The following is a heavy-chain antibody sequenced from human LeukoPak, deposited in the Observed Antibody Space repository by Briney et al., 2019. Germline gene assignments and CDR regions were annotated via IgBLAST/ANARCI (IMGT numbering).Heavy chain of an antibody. Sequence: GTLRLSCTASGFTFSNWMIWIRQAPGKGLEWVSYISSSSSTIYYADSVKGRFTISRDNAKNSLYLQMNSLRAEDTAVYYCARDGYNLRTKSYPKTLDYWGQGTLVTVSS. CDR1: GFTFSNW. J-gene: IGHJ4*02. D-gene: IGHD5-24*01. CDR2: ISSSSSTI. V-gene: IGHV3-48*01. CDR3: ARDGYNLRTKSYPKTLDY.